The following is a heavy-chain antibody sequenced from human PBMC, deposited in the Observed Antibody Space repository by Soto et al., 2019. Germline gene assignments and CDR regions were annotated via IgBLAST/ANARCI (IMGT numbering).Heavy chain of an antibody. CDR1: GGSISTSNW. CDR3: ARGRPAATDAFDI. J-gene: IGHJ3*02. CDR2: VYRTGST. D-gene: IGHD2-2*01. Sequence: PSETLSLTCAVSGGSISTSNWWSWVRQPPGKGLEWIGEVYRTGSTNYNPSLESRLTISVDKSKNQFSLKLTSVTAADTAVYYCARGRPAATDAFDIWGQGTMVTVSS. V-gene: IGHV4-4*02.